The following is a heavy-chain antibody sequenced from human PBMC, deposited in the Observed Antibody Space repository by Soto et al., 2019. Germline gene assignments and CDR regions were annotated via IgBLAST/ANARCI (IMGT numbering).Heavy chain of an antibody. D-gene: IGHD3-9*01. Sequence: QVQLQQWGAGLLKPSETLSLTCAVYGGSFSGYYWSWIRQPPGKGLEWIGEINHSGSTNYNPSLKSRVTISVDTSKNQFSLKLSSVTAADTAVYYCARTRGRYFDWLKFDYWGQGTLVNVSS. V-gene: IGHV4-34*01. CDR3: ARTRGRYFDWLKFDY. CDR1: GGSFSGYY. CDR2: INHSGST. J-gene: IGHJ4*02.